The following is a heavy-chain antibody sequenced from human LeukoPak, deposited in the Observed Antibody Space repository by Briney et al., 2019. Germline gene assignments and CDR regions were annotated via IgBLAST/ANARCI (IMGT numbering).Heavy chain of an antibody. CDR2: IGIPGDT. V-gene: IGHV3-13*01. D-gene: IGHD6-25*01. J-gene: IGHJ3*02. Sequence: GGSLRLSCAASGFTFSGYDMHWVRQAPGKGLEWVSGIGIPGDTYYPGSVKGRFTISRENAKNSFYLQMNSLRAEDTAVYYCVRAHVAAGLALDIWGQGSMVTVSS. CDR3: VRAHVAAGLALDI. CDR1: GFTFSGYD.